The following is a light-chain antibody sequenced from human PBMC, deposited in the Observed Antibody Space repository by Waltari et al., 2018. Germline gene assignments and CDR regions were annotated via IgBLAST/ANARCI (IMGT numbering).Light chain of an antibody. CDR2: QDT. V-gene: IGLV3-1*01. Sequence: SYELPQPPSVSVSPGQTASISCSGDRLGEKFATWYQQKPGQSPVLVIYQDTKRPSGIPERFSGSNSGNTATLTISGTQALDEADYYCQTWDTSNEAIFGPGTKVTVL. J-gene: IGLJ1*01. CDR3: QTWDTSNEAI. CDR1: RLGEKF.